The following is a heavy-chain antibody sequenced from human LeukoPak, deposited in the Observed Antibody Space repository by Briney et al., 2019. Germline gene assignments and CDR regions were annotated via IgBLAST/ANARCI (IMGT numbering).Heavy chain of an antibody. D-gene: IGHD6-13*01. CDR3: AREALGSSSWYWYYGMDV. CDR2: INAGNGNT. J-gene: IGHJ6*02. CDR1: GYTFTSHA. V-gene: IGHV1-3*01. Sequence: ASVKVSCKASGYTFTSHAMHWVRQAPGQRLEWMGWINAGNGNTKYSQKFQGRVTITRDTSASTAYMELSSLRSEDTAVYYCAREALGSSSWYWYYGMDVWGQGTTVTVSS.